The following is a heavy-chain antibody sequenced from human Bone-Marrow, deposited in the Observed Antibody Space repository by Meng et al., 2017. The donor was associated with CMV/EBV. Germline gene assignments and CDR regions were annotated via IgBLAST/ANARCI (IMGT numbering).Heavy chain of an antibody. CDR2: IWYDGINK. D-gene: IGHD2-8*02. V-gene: IGHV3-33*06. CDR3: AKDARRYCAGSSCSDFDS. Sequence: GESLKISCAASGFTFSSYGMHWVRQAPGKGLEWVAVIWYDGINKYYADSVKGRFTISRDNYKNTLYLQMTRLRAEDTAVYYCAKDARRYCAGSSCSDFDSWGQGTLVTVSS. J-gene: IGHJ4*02. CDR1: GFTFSSYG.